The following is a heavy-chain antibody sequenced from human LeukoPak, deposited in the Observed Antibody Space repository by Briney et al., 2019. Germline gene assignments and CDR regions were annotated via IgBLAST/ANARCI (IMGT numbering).Heavy chain of an antibody. V-gene: IGHV7-4-1*02. D-gene: IGHD1-20*01. J-gene: IGHJ6*02. Sequence: GASVKVSCKASGYTFTSYAMNWVRQAPGQGLEWMGWINTNTGNPTYAQGFTGRFVFSLDTSVSTAYLQISSLKAEDTAVYYCARADDLTEPSYHYYYGMDVWGQGTTVTVSS. CDR2: INTNTGNP. CDR3: ARADDLTEPSYHYYYGMDV. CDR1: GYTFTSYA.